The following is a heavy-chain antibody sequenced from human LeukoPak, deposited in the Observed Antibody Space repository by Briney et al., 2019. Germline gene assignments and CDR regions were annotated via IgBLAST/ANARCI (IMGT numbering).Heavy chain of an antibody. V-gene: IGHV4-34*01. CDR1: GGSFSGYY. D-gene: IGHD3-3*01. CDR2: INHSGST. J-gene: IGHJ5*02. CDR3: ARDLRFLEWPRFDP. Sequence: SETLSLTCAVYGGSFSGYYWSWIRQPPGKGLEWIGEINHSGSTNYNPSLKSRVTISVDTSKNQFSLKLSSVTAADTAVYYCARDLRFLEWPRFDPWGQGALVTVSS.